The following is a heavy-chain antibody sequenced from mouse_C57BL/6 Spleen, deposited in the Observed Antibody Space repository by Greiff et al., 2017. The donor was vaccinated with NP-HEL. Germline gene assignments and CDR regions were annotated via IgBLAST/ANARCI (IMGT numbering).Heavy chain of an antibody. V-gene: IGHV1-52*01. D-gene: IGHD1-1*01. CDR2: IDPSDSET. CDR3: ARGISREAWFAY. CDR1: GYTFTSYW. Sequence: VKLQQPGAELVRPGSSVKLSCKASGYTFTSYWMHWVKQRPIQGLEWIGNIDPSDSETHYNQKFKDKATLTVDKSSSTAYMQLSSLTSEDSAVYYCARGISREAWFAYWGQGTLVTVSA. J-gene: IGHJ3*01.